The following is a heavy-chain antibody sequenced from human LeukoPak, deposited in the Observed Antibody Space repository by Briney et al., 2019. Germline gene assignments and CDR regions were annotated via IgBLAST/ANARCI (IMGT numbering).Heavy chain of an antibody. Sequence: SETLSLTCAVSGYSISSGYYWGWIRQPPGKGLEWIGEINHSGSTNYNPSLKSRVTISVDTSKNQFSLKLSSVTAADTAVYYCARGLRSGIAVAGTGYYYYYMDVWGKGTTVTVSS. J-gene: IGHJ6*03. CDR2: INHSGST. CDR1: GYSISSGYY. CDR3: ARGLRSGIAVAGTGYYYYYMDV. D-gene: IGHD6-19*01. V-gene: IGHV4-38-2*01.